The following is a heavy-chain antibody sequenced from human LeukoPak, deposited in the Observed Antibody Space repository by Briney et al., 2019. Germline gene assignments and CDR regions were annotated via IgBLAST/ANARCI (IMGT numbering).Heavy chain of an antibody. V-gene: IGHV4-30-4*07. CDR3: ARGTGGGRYNWFDP. J-gene: IGHJ5*02. CDR2: ISYSGST. Sequence: SETLSLTCDVSGGSISSGGYSWSWIRQPPGKGLECIGYISYSGSTYYNPSLKSRVTISADTSKNQFSLKLSSVTAADTAVYYCARGTGGGRYNWFDPWGQGTLVTVSS. D-gene: IGHD1-14*01. CDR1: GGSISSGGYS.